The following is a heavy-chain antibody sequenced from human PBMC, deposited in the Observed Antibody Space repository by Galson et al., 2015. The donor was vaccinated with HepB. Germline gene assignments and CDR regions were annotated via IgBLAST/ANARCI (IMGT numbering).Heavy chain of an antibody. J-gene: IGHJ4*02. CDR2: IRSKATNFAE. CDR1: GFTFSGSA. Sequence: SLRLSCAASGFTFSGSAIHWVRQASGKGPEWIGHIRSKATNFAELYVPSPKGRFTISRDESKNLAYLNMRSMKTDATAVYYCVRSGDFSGYSSGWGQGTLGPVSP. CDR3: VRSGDFSGYSSG. D-gene: IGHD6-25*01. V-gene: IGHV3-73*01.